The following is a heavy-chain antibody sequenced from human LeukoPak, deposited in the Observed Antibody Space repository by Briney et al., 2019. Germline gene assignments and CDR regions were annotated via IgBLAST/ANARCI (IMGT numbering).Heavy chain of an antibody. CDR1: GFTFSSYG. V-gene: IGHV3-33*01. J-gene: IGHJ4*02. CDR2: IWYDGSNK. D-gene: IGHD6-19*01. Sequence: AGRSLRLSCAAPGFTFSSYGMHWVRQAPGKGLEWVAVIWYDGSNKYYADSVKGRFTISRDNSKNTLYLQMNSLRAEDTAVYYCARDSRYSSGFTDYWGQGTLVTVSS. CDR3: ARDSRYSSGFTDY.